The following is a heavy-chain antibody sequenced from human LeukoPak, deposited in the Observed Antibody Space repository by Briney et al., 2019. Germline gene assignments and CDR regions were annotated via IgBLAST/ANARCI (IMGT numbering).Heavy chain of an antibody. CDR2: IYPGDSDT. V-gene: IGHV5-51*01. J-gene: IGHJ4*02. CDR3: ARPTMVRGVPRTFDY. D-gene: IGHD3-10*01. Sequence: GESLKISCKGSGYRFSSYWIGWVRQMPGKGLEWMGIIYPGDSDTRYSPSFQGQVTISADKSISTAYLQWSSLKASDTAMYYCARPTMVRGVPRTFDYWGQGTLVTISS. CDR1: GYRFSSYW.